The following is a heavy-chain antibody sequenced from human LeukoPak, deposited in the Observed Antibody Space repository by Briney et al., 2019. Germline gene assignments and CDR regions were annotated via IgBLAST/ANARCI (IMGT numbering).Heavy chain of an antibody. Sequence: SETLSLTCAVYGGSFSGYYWSWIRQPPGKGLEWIGEINHSGSTNYNPSLKSRVTISVDTSKNQFSLKLSSVTAADTAVYYYARGHSGWFAEYFQHWGQGTLVTVSS. CDR2: INHSGST. D-gene: IGHD6-19*01. V-gene: IGHV4-34*01. CDR1: GGSFSGYY. CDR3: ARGHSGWFAEYFQH. J-gene: IGHJ1*01.